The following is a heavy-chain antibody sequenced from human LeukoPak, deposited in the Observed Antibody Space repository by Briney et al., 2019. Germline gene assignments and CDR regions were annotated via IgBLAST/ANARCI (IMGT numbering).Heavy chain of an antibody. D-gene: IGHD3-3*01. CDR3: ARFFPGGDFWGGYYVGGGGLALDY. Sequence: PSETLSLTCTVSGGSISSYYWSWIRQPPGKGLEWIGYIYYSGSTNYNPSLKSRVTISVDTSKNQFSLKLSSVTAADTAVYYCARFFPGGDFWGGYYVGGGGLALDYWGQGTLVTVSS. J-gene: IGHJ4*02. CDR1: GGSISSYY. CDR2: IYYSGST. V-gene: IGHV4-59*01.